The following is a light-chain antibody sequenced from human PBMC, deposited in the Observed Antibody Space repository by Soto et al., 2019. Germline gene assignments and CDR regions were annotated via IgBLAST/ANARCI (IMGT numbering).Light chain of an antibody. CDR3: QQYGSAPWT. Sequence: EIVLTQSPGTLSLSPGEIATLSCGSIQSVSSSYLAWYQQKPGQAPRLLIYGASSRATGIPDRFSGSGSGTDFTLTISRLEPEDFEVYYCQQYGSAPWTFGQGTKVDIK. V-gene: IGKV3-20*01. CDR2: GAS. CDR1: QSVSSSY. J-gene: IGKJ1*01.